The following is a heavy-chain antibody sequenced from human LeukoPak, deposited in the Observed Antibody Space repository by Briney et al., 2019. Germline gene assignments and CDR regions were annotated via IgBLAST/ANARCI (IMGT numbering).Heavy chain of an antibody. Sequence: PGGSLRLSCAASGFTFDDYAMHWVRQAPGKGLEWVSGISWNSGSIGYADSVKGRFTISRDNAKNSLYLQMNSLRAEDMALYYCAKEGGGVTTGPLDYWGQGTLVTVSS. CDR3: AKEGGGVTTGPLDY. CDR2: ISWNSGSI. D-gene: IGHD4-17*01. J-gene: IGHJ4*02. CDR1: GFTFDDYA. V-gene: IGHV3-9*03.